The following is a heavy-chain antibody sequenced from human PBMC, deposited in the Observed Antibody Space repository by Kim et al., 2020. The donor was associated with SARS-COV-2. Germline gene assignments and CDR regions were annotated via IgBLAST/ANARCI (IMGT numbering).Heavy chain of an antibody. CDR2: INAGNGNT. V-gene: IGHV1-3*01. Sequence: ASVKVSCKASGYTFTSYAMHWVRQAPGQRLEWMGWINAGNGNTKYSQKFQGRVTITRDTSASTAYMELSSLRSEDTAVYYCARDDSSGYYPTSFDYWGQGTLVTVSS. CDR1: GYTFTSYA. CDR3: ARDDSSGYYPTSFDY. D-gene: IGHD3-22*01. J-gene: IGHJ4*02.